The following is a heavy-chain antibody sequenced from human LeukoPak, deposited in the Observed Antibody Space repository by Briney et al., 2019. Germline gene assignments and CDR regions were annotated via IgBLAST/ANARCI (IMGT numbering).Heavy chain of an antibody. CDR3: AKAPHFIAVAGTNYYFDY. J-gene: IGHJ4*02. Sequence: GGSLRLSCAASGFTFSSYAMSWVRQAPGKGLEWVSAISCSGGSPYYADSVKGRFTISRDNSKNTLYLQMNSLRAEDTAVYYCAKAPHFIAVAGTNYYFDYWGQGTLVTVSS. V-gene: IGHV3-23*01. CDR1: GFTFSSYA. D-gene: IGHD6-19*01. CDR2: ISCSGGSP.